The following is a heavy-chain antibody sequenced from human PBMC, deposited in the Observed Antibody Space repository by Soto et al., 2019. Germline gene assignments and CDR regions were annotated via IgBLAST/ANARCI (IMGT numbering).Heavy chain of an antibody. J-gene: IGHJ5*02. CDR3: AREGWAALTHNNWFDP. CDR2: INPNSGGT. V-gene: IGHV1-2*02. D-gene: IGHD6-6*01. CDR1: GYTFTGYY. Sequence: VASVKVSCKASGYTFTGYYMHWVRQAPGQGLEWMGWINPNSGGTNYAQKFQGRVTMTRDTSTSTAYMELSRLRSDDTAVYYCAREGWAALTHNNWFDPWGQGTLVTVSS.